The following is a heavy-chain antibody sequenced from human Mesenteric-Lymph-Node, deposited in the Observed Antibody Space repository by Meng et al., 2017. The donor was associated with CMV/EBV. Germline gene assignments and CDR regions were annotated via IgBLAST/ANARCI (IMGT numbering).Heavy chain of an antibody. CDR1: GFTFSSYA. CDR3: AKALTYNWFDP. J-gene: IGHJ5*02. CDR2: ISYDGSNK. V-gene: IGHV3-30*04. D-gene: IGHD1-20*01. Sequence: GGSLRLSCAASGFTFSSYAMHWVRQAPGKGLEWVAVISYDGSNKYYADSVKGRFTISRDNSKNTLYLQMNSLRAEDTAVYYCAKALTYNWFDPWGQGTLVTVSS.